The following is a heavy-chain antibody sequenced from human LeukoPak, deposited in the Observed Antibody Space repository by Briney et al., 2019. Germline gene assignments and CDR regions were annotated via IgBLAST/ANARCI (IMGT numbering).Heavy chain of an antibody. Sequence: GGSLRLSCAASGFTFSTYDMHWVRHATGKGLEWVSAIGPNGDTYYPDSVKGRFTISRENAKNSLYLQMNSLRAGDTAVYYCTRGRINSSGWYLDYWGQGTLVTVSS. V-gene: IGHV3-13*01. CDR1: GFTFSTYD. J-gene: IGHJ4*02. CDR2: IGPNGDT. CDR3: TRGRINSSGWYLDY. D-gene: IGHD6-19*01.